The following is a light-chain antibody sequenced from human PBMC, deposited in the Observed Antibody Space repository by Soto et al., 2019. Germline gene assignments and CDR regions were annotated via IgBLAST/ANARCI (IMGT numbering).Light chain of an antibody. V-gene: IGKV3-20*01. J-gene: IGKJ1*01. CDR1: QSINSNY. Sequence: EIALTQSPGTLSLSPGERATLSCRASQSINSNYLPWYQLKPGQAPRLLIYGASIRATAIPDRFSGSVSGTDFTLPISRLDPEDFAVYFCQQYGSSPRTFGQGTKV. CDR3: QQYGSSPRT. CDR2: GAS.